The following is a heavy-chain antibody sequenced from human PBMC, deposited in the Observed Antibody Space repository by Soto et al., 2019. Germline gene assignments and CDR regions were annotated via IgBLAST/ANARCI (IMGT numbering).Heavy chain of an antibody. V-gene: IGHV4-34*01. CDR2: INHSGST. J-gene: IGHJ4*02. CDR3: AGNIVATISSFDY. D-gene: IGHD5-12*01. CDR1: GESFSGYY. Sequence: SETLSLTCAVYGESFSGYYWSWIRQPPGKGLEWIGEINHSGSTNYNPSLKSRVTMSVDTSKNQFSLKLSSVTAADTAVYYCAGNIVATISSFDYWGQGTLVTV.